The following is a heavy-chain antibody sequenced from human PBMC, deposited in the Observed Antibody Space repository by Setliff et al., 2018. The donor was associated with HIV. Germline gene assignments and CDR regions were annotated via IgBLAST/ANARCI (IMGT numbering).Heavy chain of an antibody. V-gene: IGHV1-2*06. CDR3: ASWGGSPDGYFYYYMDV. D-gene: IGHD1-26*01. CDR1: GYTFTGYY. J-gene: IGHJ6*03. CDR2: INPKSGGT. Sequence: ASVKVSCKASGYTFTGYYMHWVRQAPGHRLEWMGRINPKSGGTNYAQKFQGRVTMTRDTSINTVYMELSRLRSDDTAVYYCASWGGSPDGYFYYYMDVWGKGTTGTVSS.